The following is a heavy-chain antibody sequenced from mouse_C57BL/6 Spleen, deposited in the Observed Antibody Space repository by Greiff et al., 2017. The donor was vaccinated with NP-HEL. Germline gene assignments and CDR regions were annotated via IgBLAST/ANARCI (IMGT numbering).Heavy chain of an antibody. Sequence: VQLQQSGPELVKPGASVKISCKASGYSFTDYNMNWVKQSNGKSLEWIGVINPNYGTTSYNQKFKGKATLTVDQSSSTAYMPLHSLTSADSAVYYCARSTTVVESSRMENAMDYWGQGTSVTVSS. CDR3: ARSTTVVESSRMENAMDY. J-gene: IGHJ4*01. D-gene: IGHD1-1*01. V-gene: IGHV1-39*01. CDR2: INPNYGTT. CDR1: GYSFTDYN.